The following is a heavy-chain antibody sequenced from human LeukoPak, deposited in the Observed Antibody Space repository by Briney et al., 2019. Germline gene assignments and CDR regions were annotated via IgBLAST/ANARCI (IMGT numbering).Heavy chain of an antibody. J-gene: IGHJ3*02. D-gene: IGHD3-22*01. CDR1: GCTFTNYD. Sequence: ASVKVTCKGSGCTFTNYDINWVRQATGQGLEWMGWLNPNSGNTSYAQKFQGRVTMTRNTSISTAYMELSSLRSEDTAVYYCARGWGIVVENAFDIWGQGTMVTVSS. CDR3: ARGWGIVVENAFDI. V-gene: IGHV1-8*01. CDR2: LNPNSGNT.